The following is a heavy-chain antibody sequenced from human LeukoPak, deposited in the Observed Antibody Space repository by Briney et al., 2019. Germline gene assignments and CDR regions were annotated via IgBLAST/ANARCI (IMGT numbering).Heavy chain of an antibody. Sequence: GGSLRLSCAASGFTFSSYWMHWVRQAPGKGLVWVSRINSDGSSTSYADSVKGRFTISRDNAKNTLYLQMNSLRAEDTAVYYCARGRPGMGIVIDYWGQGTLVTVSS. CDR2: INSDGSST. CDR3: ARGRPGMGIVIDY. CDR1: GFTFSSYW. D-gene: IGHD7-27*01. J-gene: IGHJ4*02. V-gene: IGHV3-74*01.